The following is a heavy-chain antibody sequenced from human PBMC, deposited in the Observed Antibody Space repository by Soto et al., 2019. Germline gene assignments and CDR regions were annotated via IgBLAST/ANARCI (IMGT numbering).Heavy chain of an antibody. D-gene: IGHD1-1*01. Sequence: QVQLQESGPGLVKPSQTLSLTCTVSGGSISSGGTGSYWTWIRQLPGKGLEWIGYIYYTGNTYYTPSLKRRPTISIDPSENQFSLKLTSVTAADTAVYFCASGHDAYKVRYWGQGTLVTVSS. CDR3: ASGHDAYKVRY. V-gene: IGHV4-31*03. CDR2: IYYTGNT. J-gene: IGHJ4*02. CDR1: GGSISSGGTGSY.